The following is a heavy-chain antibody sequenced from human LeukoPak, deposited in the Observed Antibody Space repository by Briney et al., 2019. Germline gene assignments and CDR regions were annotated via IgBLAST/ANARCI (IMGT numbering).Heavy chain of an antibody. CDR3: AKNRRYCSSTSCHRYYYYYYMDV. Sequence: PGGSLRLSCTVSGFTVSGNSMSWVRQAPGKGLEWVSAISGSGGSTYYADSVKGRFTISRDNSKNTLYLQMNSLRAEDTAVYYCAKNRRYCSSTSCHRYYYYYYMDVWGKGATVTVSS. D-gene: IGHD2-2*01. J-gene: IGHJ6*03. CDR2: ISGSGGST. CDR1: GFTVSGNS. V-gene: IGHV3-23*01.